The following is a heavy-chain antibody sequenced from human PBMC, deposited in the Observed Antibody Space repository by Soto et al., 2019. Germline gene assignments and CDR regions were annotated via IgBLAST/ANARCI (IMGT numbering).Heavy chain of an antibody. V-gene: IGHV6-1*01. CDR3: ARVHCSGGTCLDGLDV. J-gene: IGHJ6*02. D-gene: IGHD2-15*01. CDR2: TYYRSKWFL. Sequence: SQTLSLTWVISGYSVSSNGACWSWIRQSPSGGLEWLGRTYYRSKWFLDYAASVQSRMTINPDTSRNQFSQHLNSVTPEDTAVYYGARVHCSGGTCLDGLDVWGQGTTVTVSS. CDR1: GYSVSSNGAC.